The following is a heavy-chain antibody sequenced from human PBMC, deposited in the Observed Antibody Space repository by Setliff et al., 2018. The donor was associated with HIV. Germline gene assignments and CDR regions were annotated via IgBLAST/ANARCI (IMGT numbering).Heavy chain of an antibody. J-gene: IGHJ4*02. CDR1: GYSLTSQW. D-gene: IGHD7-27*01. CDR2: VHPSDSDT. CDR3: ARFTGDPGPFDY. V-gene: IGHV5-51*01. Sequence: GESLKISCEGSGYSLTSQWIAWVRQMPGKGLEWMGIVHPSDSDTRYSPSFQGQVTISVDKSINTAYLQWSSLRTSDTAIYYCARFTGDPGPFDYWGQGTLVTVSS.